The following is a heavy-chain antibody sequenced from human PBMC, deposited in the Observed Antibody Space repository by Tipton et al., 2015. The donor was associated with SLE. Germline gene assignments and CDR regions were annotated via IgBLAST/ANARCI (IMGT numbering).Heavy chain of an antibody. Sequence: TLSLTCTVSGGSISSYYWNWIRQPAGKGLEWIGRIFTSGSTNYNPSLKSRVTMSIDTSKKQFSLKLRSVTAADTAIYYCARHLGASFDFWGQGILVTVSS. CDR3: ARHLGASFDF. J-gene: IGHJ4*02. CDR1: GGSISSYY. V-gene: IGHV4-4*07. CDR2: IFTSGST.